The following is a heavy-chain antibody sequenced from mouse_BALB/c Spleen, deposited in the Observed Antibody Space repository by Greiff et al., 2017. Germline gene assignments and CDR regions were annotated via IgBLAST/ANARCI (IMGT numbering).Heavy chain of an antibody. CDR2: ISYSGST. CDR3: ARFYYGYDDGYYFDY. D-gene: IGHD2-2*01. J-gene: IGHJ2*01. CDR1: GDSITSGY. V-gene: IGHV3-8*02. Sequence: QESGPSLVKPSQTLSLTCSVTGDSITSGYWNWIRKFPGNKLEYMGYISYSGSTYYNPSLKSRISITRDTSKNQYYLQLNSVTTEDTATYYCARFYYGYDDGYYFDYWGQGTTLTVSS.